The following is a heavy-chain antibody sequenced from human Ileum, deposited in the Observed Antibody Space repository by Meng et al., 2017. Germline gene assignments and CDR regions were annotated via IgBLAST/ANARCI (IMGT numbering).Heavy chain of an antibody. CDR1: GGSFNNDY. V-gene: IGHV4-34*12. J-gene: IGHJ4*02. CDR2: VFYTGGT. Sequence: QVQLQQWGAGLLKPSETLPLPCAVYGGSFNNDYWNWIRQPPGKGLEWIGEVFYTGGTKYNPSLQSRVTISIDTSKKQLSLNLTSATAADTALYYCVTGTLRGGVDWGQGILVTVSS. D-gene: IGHD3-10*01. CDR3: VTGTLRGGVD.